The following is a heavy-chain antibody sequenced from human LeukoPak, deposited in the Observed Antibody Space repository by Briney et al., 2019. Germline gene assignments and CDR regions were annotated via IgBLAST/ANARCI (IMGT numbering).Heavy chain of an antibody. CDR1: GFIFSA. Sequence: TGGSLRLSCTASGFIFSAMDWVRQTPGKGLEWVAFLQNDGKDQYYADSVKGRFIISRDISKNTLYLQMNSLKLEDTAVYYCATGVNYAFESWGQGTLVTVSS. CDR3: ATGVNYAFES. V-gene: IGHV3-30*02. J-gene: IGHJ4*02. D-gene: IGHD3-16*01. CDR2: LQNDGKDQ.